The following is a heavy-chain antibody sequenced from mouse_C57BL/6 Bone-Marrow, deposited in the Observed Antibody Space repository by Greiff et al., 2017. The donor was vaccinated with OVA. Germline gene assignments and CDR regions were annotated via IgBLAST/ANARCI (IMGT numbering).Heavy chain of an antibody. CDR1: GYTFTSYW. D-gene: IGHD1-1*01. J-gene: IGHJ1*03. V-gene: IGHV1-55*01. CDR2: IYPGSGST. CDR3: ARRYYGRSYWYFDV. Sequence: QVQLQQSGAELVKPGASVKMSCKASGYTFTSYWITWVKQRPGQGLEWIGDIYPGSGSTNYNEKFKSKATLTVDTSSSTAYMQLSSLTSEDSAVYYCARRYYGRSYWYFDVWGTGTTVTVSS.